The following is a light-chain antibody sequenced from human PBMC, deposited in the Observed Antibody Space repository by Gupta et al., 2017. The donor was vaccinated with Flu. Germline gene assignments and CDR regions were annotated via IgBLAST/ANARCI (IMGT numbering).Light chain of an antibody. CDR3: MQANQFPYI. J-gene: IGKJ2*01. Sequence: TQTPLSSPVILGQSASISFGSSESLVPGDDNTYLSWLQQRPGQPPRLLLYKISNRGSGVPDRFSGSGAGTDLTLEISRVEAEDVGVYYCMQANQFPYIFGEGTKVEI. V-gene: IGKV2-24*01. CDR2: KIS. CDR1: ESLVPGDDNTY.